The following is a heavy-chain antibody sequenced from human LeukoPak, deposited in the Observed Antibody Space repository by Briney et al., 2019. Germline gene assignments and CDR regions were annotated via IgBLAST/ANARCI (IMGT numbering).Heavy chain of an antibody. CDR3: AREDSVAGALADY. Sequence: PGGSLRLXCAASGFTFSSYSMNWGRQAPGKGLEWVSSISSSSSYIYYADSVKGRFTISRDNAKNSLYLQMNSLRAEDTAVYYSAREDSVAGALADYWGQGTLVTVSS. V-gene: IGHV3-21*01. D-gene: IGHD6-19*01. J-gene: IGHJ4*02. CDR2: ISSSSSYI. CDR1: GFTFSSYS.